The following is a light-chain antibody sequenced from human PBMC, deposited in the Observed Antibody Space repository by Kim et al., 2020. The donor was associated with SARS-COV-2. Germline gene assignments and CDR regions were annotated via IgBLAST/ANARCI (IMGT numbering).Light chain of an antibody. CDR3: QQYGSSPYT. CDR2: GAS. CDR1: QSIGSSY. Sequence: EIVLTQSPGTLSLSPGERATLSCRASQSIGSSYLAWYQQRPGQAPRLLIYGASSRATAIPDRFSGSGSGTDFALTISRLDPEDFAVYYCQQYGSSPYTFGQGNKLEI. V-gene: IGKV3-20*01. J-gene: IGKJ2*01.